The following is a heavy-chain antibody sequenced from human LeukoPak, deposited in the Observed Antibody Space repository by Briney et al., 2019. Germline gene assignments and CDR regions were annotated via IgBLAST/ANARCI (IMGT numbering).Heavy chain of an antibody. CDR3: AELGITMIGGV. D-gene: IGHD3-10*02. J-gene: IGHJ6*04. V-gene: IGHV3-11*04. CDR1: GFTFSDYF. Sequence: GGSLRLSCAASGFTFSDYFMSWIRQAPGKGLKWLSYISSSGSTIYYADSVKGRFAISRDNAKNSLYLQMNSLRAEDTAVYYCAELGITMIGGVWGKGTTVTISS. CDR2: ISSSGSTI.